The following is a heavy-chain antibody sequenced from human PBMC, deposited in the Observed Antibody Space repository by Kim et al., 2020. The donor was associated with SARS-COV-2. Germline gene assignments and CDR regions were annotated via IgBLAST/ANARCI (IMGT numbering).Heavy chain of an antibody. Sequence: ASVKVSCKASGYTFTSYGISWVRQAPGQGLEWMGWISAYNGNTNYAQKLQGRVTMTTDTSTSTAYMELRSLRSDDTAVYYCARDGRGGSYYYYYGMDVWGQGTTVTVSS. V-gene: IGHV1-18*04. J-gene: IGHJ6*02. CDR2: ISAYNGNT. D-gene: IGHD1-26*01. CDR3: ARDGRGGSYYYYYGMDV. CDR1: GYTFTSYG.